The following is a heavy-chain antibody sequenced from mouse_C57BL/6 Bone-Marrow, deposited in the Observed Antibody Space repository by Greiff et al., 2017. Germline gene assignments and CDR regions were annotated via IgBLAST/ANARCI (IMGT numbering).Heavy chain of an antibody. CDR1: GFNIKDFY. J-gene: IGHJ4*01. D-gene: IGHD2-4*01. CDR3: ARGEMGDYGYAMDY. CDR2: IDPEDGET. V-gene: IGHV14-2*01. Sequence: EVQRVESGAELVKPGASVKLSCTASGFNIKDFYMHWVKQRTEQGLEWIGRIDPEDGETKYAPKFQGKATITADTSSNTAYLQLSSLTSEDTAVYYCARGEMGDYGYAMDYWGQGTSVTVSS.